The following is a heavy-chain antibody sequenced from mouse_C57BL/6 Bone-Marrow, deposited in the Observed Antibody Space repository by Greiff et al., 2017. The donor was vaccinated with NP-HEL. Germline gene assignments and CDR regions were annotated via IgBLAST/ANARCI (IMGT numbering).Heavy chain of an antibody. CDR2: IHPNSGST. D-gene: IGHD2-5*01. CDR3: ASAYYSKTAY. Sequence: QVQLKQSGAELVKPGASVKLSCKASGYTFTSYWMHWVKQRPGQGLEWIGMIHPNSGSTNYNEKFKSKATLTVDKSSSTAYMQLSSLTSEDSAVYYCASAYYSKTAYWGQGTLVTVSA. CDR1: GYTFTSYW. J-gene: IGHJ3*01. V-gene: IGHV1-64*01.